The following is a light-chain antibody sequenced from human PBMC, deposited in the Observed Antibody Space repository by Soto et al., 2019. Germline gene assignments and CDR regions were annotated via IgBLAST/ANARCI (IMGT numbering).Light chain of an antibody. CDR2: DVS. V-gene: IGLV2-23*02. J-gene: IGLJ2*01. CDR1: SSDVGSYNL. Sequence: QSALTQPASVSGSPGQSITISCTGTSSDVGSYNLVSWYQQYPGKVPNLIIYDVSERPSGVPDRFSGSKSGNTASLSISGLQAEDEADYYCCSYAGSYTVLFGGGTKLTVL. CDR3: CSYAGSYTVL.